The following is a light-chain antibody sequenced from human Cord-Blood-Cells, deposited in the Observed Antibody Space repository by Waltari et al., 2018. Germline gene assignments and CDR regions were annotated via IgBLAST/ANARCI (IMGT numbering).Light chain of an antibody. CDR2: DVS. CDR1: SSDVGGYNY. CDR3: CSYAGSYTYV. Sequence: QSALPQPRSVSGSPGQSVTISCTGTSSDVGGYNYVPCYQQHPGKAPKLMIYDVSKRPSGVPDRFSGSKSGNTASLTISGLQAEDDADYYCCSYAGSYTYVFGTGTKVTVL. J-gene: IGLJ1*01. V-gene: IGLV2-11*01.